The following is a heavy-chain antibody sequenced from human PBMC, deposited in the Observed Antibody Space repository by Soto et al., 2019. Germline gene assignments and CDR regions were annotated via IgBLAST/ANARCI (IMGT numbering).Heavy chain of an antibody. J-gene: IGHJ6*02. D-gene: IGHD5-12*01. V-gene: IGHV1-18*01. CDR2: ISPDNGNT. CDR1: GYSFTIYG. CDR3: ARALGYSGYAGMDV. Sequence: QVQLVQSGGEVKKPGASVKVSFKASGYSFTIYGINWVREAPGQGVEWMGWISPDNGNTNYAQKLQGRVTMTTDTSTSTAYMELRSLRSDDSAVYYCARALGYSGYAGMDVWGQGTTVTVSS.